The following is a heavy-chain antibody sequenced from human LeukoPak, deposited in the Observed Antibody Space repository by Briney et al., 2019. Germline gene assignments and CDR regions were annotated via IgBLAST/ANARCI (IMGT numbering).Heavy chain of an antibody. CDR1: GGSFSSSSSY. CDR2: VYYVGRT. D-gene: IGHD5-18*01. Sequence: TSETLSLTCSVSGGSFSSSSSYWGWIRQPPGKGLEWIGSVYYVGRTYYNPSLKSRVTISVDTSKHQFSLKLSSVTAADTAVYYCARDRGGGRGYDGQVFDYWGQGTLVTVSS. J-gene: IGHJ4*02. CDR3: ARDRGGGRGYDGQVFDY. V-gene: IGHV4-39*02.